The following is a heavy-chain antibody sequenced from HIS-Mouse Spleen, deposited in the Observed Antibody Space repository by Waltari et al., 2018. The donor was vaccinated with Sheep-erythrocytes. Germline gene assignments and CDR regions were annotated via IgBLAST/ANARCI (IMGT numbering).Heavy chain of an antibody. CDR1: GVTFSRCA. D-gene: IGHD1-26*01. CDR2: ISDAGSNN. Sequence: QVQLVESGGGVVQPGRSLRLSCAASGVTFSRCAMHWVRQAPGKWMEWVAFISDAGSNNYYADYVKGRFTISRDNSKNTLYLQMNSLRAEDTAVYYCARVASGATFDYWGQGTLVTVSS. CDR3: ARVASGATFDY. J-gene: IGHJ4*02. V-gene: IGHV3-30-3*01.